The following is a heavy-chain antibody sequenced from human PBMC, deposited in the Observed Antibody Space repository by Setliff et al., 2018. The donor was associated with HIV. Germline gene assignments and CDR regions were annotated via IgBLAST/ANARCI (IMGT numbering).Heavy chain of an antibody. V-gene: IGHV4-61*09. J-gene: IGHJ4*02. CDR1: GGSISSGGHY. Sequence: SETLSLTCTVSGGSISSGGHYWNWIRQPAGRGLEWIGHVYTSGSASYNPPLKSRVTISIDTSKNQFSLKLSSVAAADTAVYYCASCHVAIGYDFNYWGQGVLVTVSS. CDR3: ASCHVAIGYDFNY. D-gene: IGHD5-18*01. CDR2: VYTSGSA.